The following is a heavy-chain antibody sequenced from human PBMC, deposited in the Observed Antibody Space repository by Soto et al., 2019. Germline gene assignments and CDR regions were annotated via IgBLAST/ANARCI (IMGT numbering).Heavy chain of an antibody. CDR3: ARVAGYSSSWYRGDHAFDI. CDR1: GYTFTGYY. Sequence: ASVKVSCKASGYTFTGYYMHWVRQAPGQGLEWMGWINPNSGGTNYAQKFQGWVTMTRDTSISTAYMELSRLRSDDTAVYYCARVAGYSSSWYRGDHAFDIWGQGTMVTVSS. J-gene: IGHJ3*02. V-gene: IGHV1-2*04. D-gene: IGHD6-13*01. CDR2: INPNSGGT.